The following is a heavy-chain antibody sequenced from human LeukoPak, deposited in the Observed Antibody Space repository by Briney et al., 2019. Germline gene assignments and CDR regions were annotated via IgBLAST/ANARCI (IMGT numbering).Heavy chain of an antibody. D-gene: IGHD3-10*01. CDR1: VYSLTNFY. J-gene: IGHJ5*01. V-gene: IGHV1-46*01. CDR3: ARDKSSANWLDS. Sequence: ASVKVSCKASVYSLTNFYIHCVRQAPGQGREWMGIINPSGGSTNYAQKFQGKVTMTSDTSASTVYMDLSSLRSEDTAIYYCARDKSSANWLDSWGQGTLSPSPQ. CDR2: INPSGGST.